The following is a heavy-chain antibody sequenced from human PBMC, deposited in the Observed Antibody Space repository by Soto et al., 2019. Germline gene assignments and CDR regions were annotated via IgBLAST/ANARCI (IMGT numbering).Heavy chain of an antibody. CDR1: GFTFSSYW. CDR2: IKQDGSEK. V-gene: IGHV3-7*03. CDR3: ARARMRWSGETYYRMKV. J-gene: IGHJ6*02. Sequence: GGSLRLSCAASGFTFSSYWMSWVRQAPGKGLEWVANIKQDGSEKYYVDSVKGRFTISRDNAKNSLYLQMNSLRAEDTAVYYCARARMRWSGETYYRMKVWGQGTTVTVSS. D-gene: IGHD3-10*01.